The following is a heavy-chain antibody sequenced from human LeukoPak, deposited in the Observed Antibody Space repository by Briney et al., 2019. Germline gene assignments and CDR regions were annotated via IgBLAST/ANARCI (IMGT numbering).Heavy chain of an antibody. CDR1: GGSISSGDYY. CDR2: IYYSGST. J-gene: IGHJ5*02. CDR3: ARAYFGEIVVVPAAMGFDP. V-gene: IGHV4-30-4*08. Sequence: RPSETLSLTCTVSGGSISSGDYYWSWIRQPPGKGLEWIGYIYYSGSTYYNPSLKSRVTISVDTSKNQFSLKLSSVTAADTAVYYCARAYFGEIVVVPAAMGFDPWGQGTLVTVSS. D-gene: IGHD2-2*01.